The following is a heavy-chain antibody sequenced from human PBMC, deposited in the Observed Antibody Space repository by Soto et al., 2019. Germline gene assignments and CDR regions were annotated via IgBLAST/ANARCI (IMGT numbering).Heavy chain of an antibody. CDR3: ARRLDSSGYYSY. J-gene: IGHJ4*02. V-gene: IGHV1-46*01. Sequence: ASVKVSCKXSGFTFTSYYMHWVRQAPGQGLEWVGIINPSGDSTSYAQKFQGRVTMTRDTSTSTVYMELSSLRSEDTAVYYCARRLDSSGYYSYLGQGTLVTVS. CDR2: INPSGDST. D-gene: IGHD3-22*01. CDR1: GFTFTSYY.